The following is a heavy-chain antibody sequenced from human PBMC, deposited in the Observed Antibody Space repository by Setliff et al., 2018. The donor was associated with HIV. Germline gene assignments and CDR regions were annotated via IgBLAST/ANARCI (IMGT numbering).Heavy chain of an antibody. D-gene: IGHD1-1*01. V-gene: IGHV4-39*01. CDR1: GGSISSSSYY. J-gene: IGHJ4*02. CDR3: ARGGYNWNDDLDY. CDR2: IYYSGST. Sequence: SETLSLTCTVSGGSISSSSYYWGWIRQPPGKGLEWIGSIYYSGSTYYNPSLKSRITISVDTSKNQFSLNLSSVTAADTAVYYCARGGYNWNDDLDYWGQGTLVTVSS.